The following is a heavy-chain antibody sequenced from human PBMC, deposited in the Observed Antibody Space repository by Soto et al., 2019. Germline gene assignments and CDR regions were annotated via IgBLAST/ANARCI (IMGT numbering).Heavy chain of an antibody. J-gene: IGHJ5*02. CDR2: IYYSGST. D-gene: IGHD3-16*01. Sequence: SETLSLTCTVSGGSISSYYWSWIRQPPGKGLELIGYIYYSGSTNYNPSLKSRVTISVDTSKIQFSLKLISVTAADTAVYYCARLGAQEIDPWGQGTLVTVS. V-gene: IGHV4-59*08. CDR1: GGSISSYY. CDR3: ARLGAQEIDP.